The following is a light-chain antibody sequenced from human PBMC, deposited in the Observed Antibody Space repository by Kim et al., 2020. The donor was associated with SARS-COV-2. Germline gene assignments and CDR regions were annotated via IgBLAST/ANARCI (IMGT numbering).Light chain of an antibody. CDR1: SGHSSYA. CDR3: QTWGTGWV. Sequence: GASVTLTCTRSSGHSSYAIAWHQKQPEKGPRYLMKVNSDGSHNKGDGIPDRFSGSSAGAERYLIISSLQSEDETDYYCQTWGTGWVFGGGTQLTVL. J-gene: IGLJ3*02. CDR2: VNSDGSH. V-gene: IGLV4-69*01.